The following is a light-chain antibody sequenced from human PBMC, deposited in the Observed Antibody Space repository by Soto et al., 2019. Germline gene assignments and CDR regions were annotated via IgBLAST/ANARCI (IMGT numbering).Light chain of an antibody. CDR1: QSVSSSY. Sequence: EIALTQSPGTLSLSPGERATLSCRASQSVSSSYLAWYQQTPGQAPRLLIYGASSRATGIPDRFSGSGSGTDFTLTISRLEPEDFAVYYCQQSGSSPNTFGQGTKLEIK. CDR3: QQSGSSPNT. V-gene: IGKV3-20*01. J-gene: IGKJ2*01. CDR2: GAS.